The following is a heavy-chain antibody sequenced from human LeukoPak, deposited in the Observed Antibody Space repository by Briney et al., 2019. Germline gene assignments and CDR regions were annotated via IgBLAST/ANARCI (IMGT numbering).Heavy chain of an antibody. CDR3: ARVAPAAETYYYYYYMDV. CDR2: IIWNIGSI. D-gene: IGHD2-2*01. J-gene: IGHJ6*03. CDR1: GFTFDDYA. V-gene: IGHV3-9*01. Sequence: DRSLRLSCAASGFTFDDYAMHWVRQAPGKGLEWVSGIIWNIGSIGYADSVKGRFTISRDNAKNSLYLQMNSLRAEDTAVYYCARVAPAAETYYYYYYMDVWGKGTTVTISS.